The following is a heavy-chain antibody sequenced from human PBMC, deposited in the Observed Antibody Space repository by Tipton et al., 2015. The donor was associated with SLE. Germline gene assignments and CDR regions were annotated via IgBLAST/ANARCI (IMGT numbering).Heavy chain of an antibody. CDR2: INHSGST. CDR1: GGSFSGYY. Sequence: TLSLTCAVYGGSFSGYYWSWIRQPPGKGLEWIGEINHSGSTNYNPSLKSRVTISVDTSKNPFSLKLSSVTAADTAVYYCAREGIAAAGGFDLWGRGTLVTVSS. CDR3: AREGIAAAGGFDL. V-gene: IGHV4-34*01. J-gene: IGHJ2*01. D-gene: IGHD6-13*01.